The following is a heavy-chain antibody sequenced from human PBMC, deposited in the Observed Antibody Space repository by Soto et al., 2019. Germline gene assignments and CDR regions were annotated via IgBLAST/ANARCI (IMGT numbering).Heavy chain of an antibody. D-gene: IGHD3-10*01. CDR2: INHSGST. J-gene: IGHJ6*03. V-gene: IGHV4-34*01. CDR1: GGSFSGYY. CDR3: ARGRRITMVRGVITNYMDV. Sequence: PSETLSLTCAVYGGSFSGYYWSWIRQPPGKGLEWIGEINHSGSTNYNPSLKSRVTISVDTSKNQFSLKLSSVTAADTAVYYCARGRRITMVRGVITNYMDVWGKGTTVT.